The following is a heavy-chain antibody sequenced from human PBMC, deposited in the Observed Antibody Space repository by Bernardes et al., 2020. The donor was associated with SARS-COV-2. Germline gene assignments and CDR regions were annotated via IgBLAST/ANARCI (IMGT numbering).Heavy chain of an antibody. D-gene: IGHD3-3*01. J-gene: IGHJ6*02. V-gene: IGHV1-18*01. CDR3: ARGDYTIFGVDRYYYGMDV. Sequence: ASVKVSCKDYGQIYTSLGLSWEGQEPGEGREWVGRLSDYNGNTNYAQKLQGRVTMTTDTSTSTAYMELRSLRSDDTAVYYCARGDYTIFGVDRYYYGMDVWGQGTTVTDSS. CDR1: GQIYTSLG. CDR2: LSDYNGNT.